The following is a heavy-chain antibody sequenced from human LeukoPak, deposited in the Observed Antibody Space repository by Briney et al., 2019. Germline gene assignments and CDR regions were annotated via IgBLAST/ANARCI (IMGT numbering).Heavy chain of an antibody. CDR1: GYTFTGYY. D-gene: IGHD1-14*01. CDR2: INPNSGGT. CDR3: ARNRRSSYYYYMDV. Sequence: ASVKVCCKASGYTFTGYYMHWVRQAPGQGLEWMGWINPNSGGTNYAQKFQGRVTMTRDTSISTAYMELSRLRSDDTAVYYCARNRRSSYYYYMDVWGKGTTVTVSS. V-gene: IGHV1-2*02. J-gene: IGHJ6*03.